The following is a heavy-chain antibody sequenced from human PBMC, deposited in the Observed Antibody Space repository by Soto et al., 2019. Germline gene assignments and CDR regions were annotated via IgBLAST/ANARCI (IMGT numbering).Heavy chain of an antibody. CDR1: GYSFTSHW. J-gene: IGHJ6*02. CDR3: ARHLGAAAGPLYGMDV. D-gene: IGHD6-13*01. Sequence: GESLKISCKGSGYSFTSHWIGWVRQMPGKGLEWMGIIYPGDSDTRYSPSFQGQVTISADKSISTAYLQWSSLKASDTAVYYCARHLGAAAGPLYGMDVWGQGTTVTVSS. V-gene: IGHV5-51*01. CDR2: IYPGDSDT.